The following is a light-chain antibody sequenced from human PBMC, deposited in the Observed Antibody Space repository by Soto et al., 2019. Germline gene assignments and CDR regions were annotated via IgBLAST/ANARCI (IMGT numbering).Light chain of an antibody. V-gene: IGKV1-5*01. J-gene: IGKJ1*01. CDR1: QSISSW. Sequence: DIQMTQSPSTLSASVGDRVTITCRASQSISSWLAWYQQKPGKAPKVLIYGASNLQSGVPPRFSGSGSGTVFTLAISSLQPEDSATYYCLQDINYPWTFGQGTKVQIK. CDR2: GAS. CDR3: LQDINYPWT.